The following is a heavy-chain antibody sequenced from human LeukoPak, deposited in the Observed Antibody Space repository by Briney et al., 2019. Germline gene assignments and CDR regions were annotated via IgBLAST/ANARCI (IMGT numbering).Heavy chain of an antibody. Sequence: GGSLRLSCAASGFTFSSYSMNWVRQAPGKGLEWVSSISSSSSYIYYADSVKGRFTISRDNSKNTLYLQMNSLRAEDTAVYYCVIAGEYYYDSSGSPDYFDYWGQGTLVTVSS. CDR1: GFTFSSYS. V-gene: IGHV3-21*01. CDR3: VIAGEYYYDSSGSPDYFDY. CDR2: ISSSSSYI. D-gene: IGHD3-22*01. J-gene: IGHJ4*02.